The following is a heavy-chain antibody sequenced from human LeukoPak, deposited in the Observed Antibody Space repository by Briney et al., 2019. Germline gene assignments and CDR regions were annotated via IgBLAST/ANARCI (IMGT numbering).Heavy chain of an antibody. J-gene: IGHJ5*02. CDR3: ARCRRLLWFGGSPKQFDP. V-gene: IGHV4-59*12. D-gene: IGHD3-10*01. CDR2: IYYSGST. CDR1: GGSISSYY. Sequence: SETLSLTCTVSGGSISSYYWSWIRQPPGKGLEWIGYIYYSGSTNYNPSLKSRVTISVDTSKNQFSLKLSSVTAADTAVYYCARCRRLLWFGGSPKQFDPWGQGTLVTVSS.